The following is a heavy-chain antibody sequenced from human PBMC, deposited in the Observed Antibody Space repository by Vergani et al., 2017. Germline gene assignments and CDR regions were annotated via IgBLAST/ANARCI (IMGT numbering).Heavy chain of an antibody. Sequence: QVQVVQSGAEVKKSGASVKVSCKTSGYTFSNYYMHWVRQAPGQGLEWMGIINPSGGHTNYAQKLQGRVTMTTDTSTSTAYMELRSLRSDDTAVYYCARPVRLRCSSTSCFEDYFDYWGQGTLVTVSS. V-gene: IGHV1-46*01. J-gene: IGHJ4*02. CDR1: GYTFSNYY. CDR2: INPSGGHT. CDR3: ARPVRLRCSSTSCFEDYFDY. D-gene: IGHD2-2*01.